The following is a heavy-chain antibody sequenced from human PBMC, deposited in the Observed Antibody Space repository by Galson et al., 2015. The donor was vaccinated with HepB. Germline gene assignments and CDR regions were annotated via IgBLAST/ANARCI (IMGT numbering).Heavy chain of an antibody. D-gene: IGHD5-18*01. CDR2: ISSSSSYI. J-gene: IGHJ6*02. Sequence: SLRLSCAASGFTFSSYSMNWVRQAPGKGLEWVSSISSSSSYIYYADSVKGRFTISRDNAKNSLYLQMNSLRAEDTAVYYCARDYSYARGVYYYYYYGMDVWAKGPRSPSP. CDR1: GFTFSSYS. CDR3: ARDYSYARGVYYYYYYGMDV. V-gene: IGHV3-21*01.